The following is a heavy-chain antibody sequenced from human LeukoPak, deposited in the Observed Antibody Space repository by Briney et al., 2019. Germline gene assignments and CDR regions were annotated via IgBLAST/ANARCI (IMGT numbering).Heavy chain of an antibody. CDR1: GFSLSTSGMC. CDR2: IDWDDDK. D-gene: IGHD6-13*01. J-gene: IGHJ6*02. CDR3: ARMGIAAGSYYCYGMDV. V-gene: IGHV2-70*01. Sequence: SGPALVKPTQTLTLTCTFSGFSLSTSGMCVSWIRQPPGKALEWLALIDWDDDKYYSTSLKTRLTISKDTSKNQVVFTMTNMDPVDTATYYCARMGIAAGSYYCYGMDVWGQGTTVTVSS.